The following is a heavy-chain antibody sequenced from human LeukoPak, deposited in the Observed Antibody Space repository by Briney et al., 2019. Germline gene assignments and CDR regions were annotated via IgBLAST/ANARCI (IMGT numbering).Heavy chain of an antibody. CDR2: IYPGDSDT. V-gene: IGHV5-51*01. CDR3: ARQPYGGICGGDCYSSAWGDAFDI. Sequence: GESLKISCKGSGYSFTSYWIGWVRQMPGKGLEWMGIIYPGDSDTRYSPSFQGQVTISADKSISTAYLQWSSLKASDTAMYYCARQPYGGICGGDCYSSAWGDAFDIWGQGTMVTVSS. CDR1: GYSFTSYW. D-gene: IGHD2-21*02. J-gene: IGHJ3*02.